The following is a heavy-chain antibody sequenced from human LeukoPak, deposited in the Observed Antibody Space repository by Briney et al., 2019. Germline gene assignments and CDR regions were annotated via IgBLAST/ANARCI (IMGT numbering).Heavy chain of an antibody. J-gene: IGHJ5*02. D-gene: IGHD3-22*01. CDR1: GYTLTELS. Sequence: GASVKVSCKVSGYTLTELSMHWVRQAPGKGLEWMGGFDPEDGETIYAQKFQGRVTMTEDTSTDTAYMELSSLRSEDTAVYYCASLMYYYDSSGYSVQFDPWGQGTLVTVSS. CDR3: ASLMYYYDSSGYSVQFDP. V-gene: IGHV1-24*01. CDR2: FDPEDGET.